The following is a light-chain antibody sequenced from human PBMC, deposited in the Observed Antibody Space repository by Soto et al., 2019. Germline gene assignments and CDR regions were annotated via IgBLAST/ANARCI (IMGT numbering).Light chain of an antibody. CDR2: AVS. Sequence: QSALTQPASVSGSPGQSITISCTGTSSDVGAYKYVSWYQQHPGKAPRVIIFAVSNRPSGVSDRFSGSKSGNTASLTISGLQAEDEADYYCTSYTTSGTGVFGGGTKGTVL. CDR3: TSYTTSGTGV. CDR1: SSDVGAYKY. J-gene: IGLJ3*02. V-gene: IGLV2-14*01.